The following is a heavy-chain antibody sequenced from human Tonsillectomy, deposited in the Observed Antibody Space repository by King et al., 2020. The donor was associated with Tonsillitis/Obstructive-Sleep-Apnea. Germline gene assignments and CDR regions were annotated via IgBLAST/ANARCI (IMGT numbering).Heavy chain of an antibody. J-gene: IGHJ1*01. D-gene: IGHD3-22*01. CDR1: GYTFTTYD. CDR3: ARDYYDSSGYYHGYFQH. CDR2: SRPYNGDT. V-gene: IGHV1-18*01. Sequence: QLVQSGAEVKKPGASVKVSCKASGYTFTTYDITWVRQAPGQGLKWMGWSRPYNGDTNYAQKFQGRVTMTSDTSTSTAYMELRSLRSDDTAVYYCARDYYDSSGYYHGYFQHWGQGTLVTVSS.